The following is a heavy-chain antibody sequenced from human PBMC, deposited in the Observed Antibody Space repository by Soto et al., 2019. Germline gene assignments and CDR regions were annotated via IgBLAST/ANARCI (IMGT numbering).Heavy chain of an antibody. CDR1: GFTFSSYW. J-gene: IGHJ4*02. D-gene: IGHD6-19*01. CDR3: ARDLLFAAVAGPC. V-gene: IGHV3-7*04. CDR2: IKQDGSEK. Sequence: EVQLVESGGGLVQPGGSLRLSCAASGFTFSSYWMSWVRQAPGKGLEWVANIKQDGSEKYYVDSVKGRFTISRDNAKNSLYLQMNSLRAEDTAVYYCARDLLFAAVAGPCWGQGTLVTVSS.